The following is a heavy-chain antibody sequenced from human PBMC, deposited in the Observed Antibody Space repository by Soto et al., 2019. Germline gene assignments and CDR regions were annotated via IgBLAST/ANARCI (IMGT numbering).Heavy chain of an antibody. Sequence: PGVSLRLSCAASGFTFSDHYMSWIRQAPGKGLEWIGYSSNSGSFTRYADSVKGRFSISRDNAKNSLYLQINSLRGDDTAIYYCVRSGDNYNLLDYWGQGTPVTVSS. J-gene: IGHJ4*02. CDR1: GFTFSDHY. CDR2: SSNSGSFT. V-gene: IGHV3-11*06. CDR3: VRSGDNYNLLDY. D-gene: IGHD1-1*01.